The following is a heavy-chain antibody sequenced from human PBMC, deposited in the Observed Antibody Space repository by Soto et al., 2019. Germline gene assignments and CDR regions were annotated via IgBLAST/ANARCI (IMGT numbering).Heavy chain of an antibody. CDR3: ARSDGGY. CDR2: IYYSGST. Sequence: QVQLQESGPGLVKPSETLSLTCTVSGGSISSYYWSWIRQPPGKGLEWIGYIYYSGSTNYNPSLKSRLTISVDTSKNQFSLKLSSVTAADTAVYYCARSDGGYWGQGTLVTVSS. D-gene: IGHD2-21*02. V-gene: IGHV4-59*01. J-gene: IGHJ4*02. CDR1: GGSISSYY.